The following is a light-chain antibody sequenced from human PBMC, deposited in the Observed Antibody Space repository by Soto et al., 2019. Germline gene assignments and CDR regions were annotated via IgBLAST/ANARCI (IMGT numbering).Light chain of an antibody. Sequence: QSVLTQPHSASGTPGQRVTIFCSGSSSNIGTSSVHWFQQLPGTAPKLLISTTNQRPLGVPERFSGSKSGTSASLATSGLQSEDEADYYCAAWDDSLNGHVFGTGTKVTVL. CDR1: SSNIGTSS. J-gene: IGLJ1*01. V-gene: IGLV1-44*01. CDR3: AAWDDSLNGHV. CDR2: TTN.